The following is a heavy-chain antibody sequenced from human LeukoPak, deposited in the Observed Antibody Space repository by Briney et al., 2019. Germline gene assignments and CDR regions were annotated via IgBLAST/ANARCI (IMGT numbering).Heavy chain of an antibody. CDR3: ARHVSSDLRIVVVTSDWYFDR. V-gene: IGHV4-39*01. Sequence: SETLSLTCIVSGGSISSSRFYWGWIRQPPGKGLEWIGTIYYSGSTYYNPSLKSRITISADTSKNQFSLNLSSVTAADTGVYYCARHVSSDLRIVVVTSDWYFDRWGRGTLVTVSS. J-gene: IGHJ2*01. CDR2: IYYSGST. CDR1: GGSISSSRFY. D-gene: IGHD2-21*02.